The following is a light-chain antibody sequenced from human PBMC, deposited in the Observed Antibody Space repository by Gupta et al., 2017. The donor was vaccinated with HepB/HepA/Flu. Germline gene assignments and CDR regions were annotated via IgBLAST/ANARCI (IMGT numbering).Light chain of an antibody. J-gene: IGLJ1*01. CDR2: GKN. V-gene: IGLV3-19*01. Sequence: SELTQDPAVSVALGQTVMITCQGDSLRRYYASWYQQKPGQAPTVVMYGKNNRPSGIPDRFSGSSSGNTAALTITGPQAEDEADYYCNSRESSGNQCVFATGTRVTVL. CDR3: NSRESSGNQCV. CDR1: SLRRYY.